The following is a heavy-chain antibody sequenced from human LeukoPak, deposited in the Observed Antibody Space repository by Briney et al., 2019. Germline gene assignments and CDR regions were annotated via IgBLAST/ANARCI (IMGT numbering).Heavy chain of an antibody. Sequence: GGSLRLSCAASGFTFTAFWMSWVRQTPEKGLEFVANINRDSSVKNYVDSVKGRFTISRDNAKNTLYLQMNSLRAEDTAVYYCAKDGREQRPWGQGTLVSVSS. J-gene: IGHJ5*02. V-gene: IGHV3-7*03. CDR3: AKDGREQRP. CDR2: INRDSSVK. D-gene: IGHD6-25*01. CDR1: GFTFTAFW.